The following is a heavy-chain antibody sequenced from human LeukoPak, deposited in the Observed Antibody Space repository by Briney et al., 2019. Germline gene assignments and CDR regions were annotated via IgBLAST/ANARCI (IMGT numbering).Heavy chain of an antibody. CDR2: IIRSGGGT. CDR3: AKDVIGSGSYYFDY. J-gene: IGHJ4*02. V-gene: IGHV3-23*01. Sequence: GGSVSLFCAPSASSLSIYATNWVRHAPGKRLAWVSGIIRSGGGTNYADSVKARFTISRDNSKNTLYLQMNSLRAEDMAVYYCAKDVIGSGSYYFDYWGQGTLVTVSS. CDR1: ASSLSIYA. D-gene: IGHD3-10*01.